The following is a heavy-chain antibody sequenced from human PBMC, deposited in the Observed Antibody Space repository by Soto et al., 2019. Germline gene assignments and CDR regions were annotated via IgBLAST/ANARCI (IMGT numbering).Heavy chain of an antibody. CDR2: ISWNSGSI. CDR3: AKDMYGDYAAEGAFDI. J-gene: IGHJ3*02. V-gene: IGHV3-9*01. CDR1: GFTFDDYA. D-gene: IGHD4-17*01. Sequence: EVQLVESGGGLVQPGRSLRLSCAASGFTFDDYAMHWVRQAPGKGLEWVSGISWNSGSIGYADSVKGRFTISRDNDKNSLYLQMNSRRDEDTALYYCAKDMYGDYAAEGAFDIWGQGTMVTVSS.